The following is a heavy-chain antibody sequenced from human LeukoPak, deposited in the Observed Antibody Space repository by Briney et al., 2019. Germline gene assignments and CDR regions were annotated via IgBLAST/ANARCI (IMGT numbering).Heavy chain of an antibody. Sequence: GGSLRLSCAASGFTFSDYGMHWVRQAPGKGLEWVTVISNEGRVQYYADSVKGRFTISRDNSKNTLYLQMNSLRAEDTAVYYCAKVGYGSGGYYTFFFDYWGQGTLVTVSS. CDR2: ISNEGRVQ. CDR3: AKVGYGSGGYYTFFFDY. D-gene: IGHD3-10*01. CDR1: GFTFSDYG. J-gene: IGHJ4*02. V-gene: IGHV3-30*18.